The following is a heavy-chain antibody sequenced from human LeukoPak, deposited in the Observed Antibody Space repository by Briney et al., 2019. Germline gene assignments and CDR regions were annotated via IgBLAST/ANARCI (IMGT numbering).Heavy chain of an antibody. CDR2: IIGSGVNT. D-gene: IGHD5-18*01. V-gene: IGHV3-23*01. CDR1: GFTFSNYA. Sequence: GGSLRLSCAASGFTFSNYAMTWVRQAPGKGLEWVSVIIGSGVNTYYADSVKGQFTISRDNSKSTLYLQMNSLKTEDTAVYYCTTESWIQLWAFDYWGQGTLVTVSS. CDR3: TTESWIQLWAFDY. J-gene: IGHJ4*02.